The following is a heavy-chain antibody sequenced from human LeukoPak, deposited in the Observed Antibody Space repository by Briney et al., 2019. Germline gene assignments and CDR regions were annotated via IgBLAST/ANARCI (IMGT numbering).Heavy chain of an antibody. CDR2: IYPGDSDT. J-gene: IGHJ3*01. CDR1: GYSFTSYW. Sequence: GESLKISCKAAGYSFTSYWIGWVRQMPGKGLEWMGIIYPGDSDTRYSPSFQGQVTISADKSISTAYLQRSSLKSSDTAMYYCARLGAVIVGASNGAFDFWGRGTMVTVSS. CDR3: ARLGAVIVGASNGAFDF. V-gene: IGHV5-51*01. D-gene: IGHD1-26*01.